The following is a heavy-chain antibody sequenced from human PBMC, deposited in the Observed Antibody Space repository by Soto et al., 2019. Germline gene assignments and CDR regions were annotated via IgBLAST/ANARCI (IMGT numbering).Heavy chain of an antibody. CDR3: ARHNGVSSFDI. V-gene: IGHV1-69*13. CDR2: IIPIFGTA. CDR1: GGTFSRYA. D-gene: IGHD2-8*01. Sequence: SVTVSCQASGGTFSRYAVSWVRQAPGQGLEWMGGIIPIFGTANYAQKFQGRVTITADESTSTAYMELSSLRSEDTAVYYCARHNGVSSFDIWGQGTMVTVSS. J-gene: IGHJ3*02.